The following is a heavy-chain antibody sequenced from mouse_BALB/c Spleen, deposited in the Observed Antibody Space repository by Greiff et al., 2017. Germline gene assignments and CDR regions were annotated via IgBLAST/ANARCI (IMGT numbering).Heavy chain of an antibody. CDR1: GFNIKDYY. Sequence: EVQLQQSGAELVRSGASVKLSCTASGFNIKDYYMHWVKQRPEQGLEWIGWIDPENGDTEYAPKFQGKATMTADTSSNTAYLQLSSLTSEDTAVYYRNAGGSSGFAYWGQGTLVTVSA. D-gene: IGHD1-1*01. CDR2: IDPENGDT. J-gene: IGHJ3*01. CDR3: NAGGSSGFAY. V-gene: IGHV14-4*02.